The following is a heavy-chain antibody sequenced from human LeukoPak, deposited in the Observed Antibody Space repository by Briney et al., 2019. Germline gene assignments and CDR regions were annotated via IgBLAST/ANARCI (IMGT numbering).Heavy chain of an antibody. J-gene: IGHJ5*02. Sequence: SGGSLRLSCAASGFTFSSYGMHWVRQAPGKGLEWVAVIWYDGSNKYYADSVKGRFTISRDNSKNTLYLQMNSLRAEDTAVYYCAKDSENDWFDPWGQGTLVTVSS. CDR1: GFTFSSYG. V-gene: IGHV3-30*02. CDR3: AKDSENDWFDP. CDR2: IWYDGSNK.